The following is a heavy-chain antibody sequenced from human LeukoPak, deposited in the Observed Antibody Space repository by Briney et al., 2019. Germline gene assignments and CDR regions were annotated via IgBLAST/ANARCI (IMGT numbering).Heavy chain of an antibody. D-gene: IGHD5-24*01. Sequence: PGGSLRLSCAASGFTFSNAWMTWVRQAPGKGLGWVGRIKSKTDGGTTDYAAPVKGRFTISRVDSKYTLYLQQNRLKIEDTAVYYCNAGGWLQTDWGQGTLVTVSS. J-gene: IGHJ4*02. CDR1: GFTFSNAW. CDR3: NAGGWLQTD. CDR2: IKSKTDGGTT. V-gene: IGHV3-15*01.